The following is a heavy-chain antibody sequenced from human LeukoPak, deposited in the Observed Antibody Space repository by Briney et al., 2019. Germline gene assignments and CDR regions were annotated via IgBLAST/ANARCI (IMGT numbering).Heavy chain of an antibody. CDR2: ISGSGGST. Sequence: PGGSLRLSCAAPGFTFSSYAMSWVRQAPGKGLEWVSAISGSGGSTYYADSVKGRFPISRDNSKNTLYLQMNSLRAEDTAVYYCAKDSCSSTSCYFDYWGQGTLVTVSS. J-gene: IGHJ4*02. CDR3: AKDSCSSTSCYFDY. CDR1: GFTFSSYA. V-gene: IGHV3-23*01. D-gene: IGHD2-2*01.